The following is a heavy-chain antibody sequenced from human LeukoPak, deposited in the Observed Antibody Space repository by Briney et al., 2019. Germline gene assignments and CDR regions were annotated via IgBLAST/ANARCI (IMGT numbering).Heavy chain of an antibody. D-gene: IGHD4-23*01. V-gene: IGHV3-21*01. CDR3: ARVNFLVGYGGNSGLCDY. CDR1: GFTFSSYS. CDR2: ISSSSSYI. Sequence: PGGSLSLSCAASGFTFSSYSMNWVRQAPGKGLEWVSSISSSSSYIYYADSVKGRFTISRDNAKNSLYLQMNSLRAEDTAVYYCARVNFLVGYGGNSGLCDYWGQGTLVTVSS. J-gene: IGHJ4*02.